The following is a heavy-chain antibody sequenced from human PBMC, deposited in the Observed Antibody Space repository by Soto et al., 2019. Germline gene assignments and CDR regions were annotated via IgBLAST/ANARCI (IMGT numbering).Heavy chain of an antibody. J-gene: IGHJ6*02. V-gene: IGHV3-23*01. Sequence: GGSLRLSCAASGFTFSSYAMSWVRQAPGKGLEWVSAISGSGGSTYYADSVKGRFTISRDNSKNTLYLQMNSLRAEDTAVYYCAKDLGPSVGIGENYYYNGMDVWDQGTTVTVSS. CDR3: AKDLGPSVGIGENYYYNGMDV. CDR2: ISGSGGST. D-gene: IGHD3-10*01. CDR1: GFTFSSYA.